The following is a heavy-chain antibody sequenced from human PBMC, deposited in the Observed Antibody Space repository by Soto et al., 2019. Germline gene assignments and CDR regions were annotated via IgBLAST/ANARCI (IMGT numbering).Heavy chain of an antibody. V-gene: IGHV4-39*01. Sequence: QLQLQESGPGLVKPSETLSLTCTVSGGSISSSSYYWGWIRQPPGKGLERIGSIYYSGSTYYNPSLKSRVTISVDTSKNQFSLELSSVTAADTAVYYCARHTPAISISDHWGQGTLVTVSS. CDR3: ARHTPAISISDH. CDR2: IYYSGST. J-gene: IGHJ4*02. D-gene: IGHD2-15*01. CDR1: GGSISSSSYY.